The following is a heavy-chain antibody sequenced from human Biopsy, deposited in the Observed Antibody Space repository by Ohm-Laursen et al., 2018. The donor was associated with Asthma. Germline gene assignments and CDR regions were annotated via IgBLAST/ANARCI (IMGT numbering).Heavy chain of an antibody. Sequence: SQTLSLTCTVSGGSVSTGSDYWSWIRQPPGKGLEWIGYIYYNGSRNYKRSLKRRVTIPVDTSKNQFSLRLKSVTAAYTAVYYCARGPNYHGSGRAPSGMDVWGQGTTVTVSS. V-gene: IGHV4-61*01. CDR3: ARGPNYHGSGRAPSGMDV. D-gene: IGHD3-10*01. CDR1: GGSVSTGSDY. CDR2: IYYNGSR. J-gene: IGHJ6*02.